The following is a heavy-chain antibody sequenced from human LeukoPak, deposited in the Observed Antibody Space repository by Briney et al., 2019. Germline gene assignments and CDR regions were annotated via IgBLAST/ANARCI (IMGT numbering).Heavy chain of an antibody. V-gene: IGHV4-34*01. CDR2: INHSGST. D-gene: IGHD3-16*01. CDR3: ARVVMITFGGPMDV. CDR1: GGSFSGYY. J-gene: IGHJ6*04. Sequence: KPSETLSLTCAVYGGSFSGYYWSWIRQPPGKGLEWIGEINHSGSTNYNPSLKSRVTISVDTSKNQFSLKLSSVTAADTAVYYCARVVMITFGGPMDVWGKGTTVTVSS.